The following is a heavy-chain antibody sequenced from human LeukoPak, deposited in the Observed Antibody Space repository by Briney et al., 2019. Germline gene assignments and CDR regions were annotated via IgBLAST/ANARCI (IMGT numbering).Heavy chain of an antibody. CDR1: GFTFRNHC. CDR2: IRYDGTNK. CDR3: ARARGTQYFDY. J-gene: IGHJ4*02. V-gene: IGHV3-30*02. D-gene: IGHD1-14*01. Sequence: GGSMTLSSPAYGFTFRNHCMYWVRQPPGKGREGVRTIRYDGTNKYYTAYVKGRFNISKDNSRHTLYLQMNSLRAEDTAVCSCARARGTQYFDYWGQGTLVTVSS.